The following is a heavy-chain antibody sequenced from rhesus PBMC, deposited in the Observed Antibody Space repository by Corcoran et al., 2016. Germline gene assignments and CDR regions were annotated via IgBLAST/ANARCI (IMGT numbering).Heavy chain of an antibody. J-gene: IGHJ4*01. CDR1: GFSLSTSGMG. Sequence: QVTLKESGPALVKPTQTLTLTCTFSGFSLSTSGMGVGWIRQPPGKALEWLARIYWDDEKYYSTSLKSRLTISKDTSKSQVVLTMTNMDPVDTATYFCARIVWIGRGQYYFDFWGQGILVTVSS. V-gene: IGHV2S1*01. CDR2: IYWDDEK. D-gene: IGHD5-24*01. CDR3: ARIVWIGRGQYYFDF.